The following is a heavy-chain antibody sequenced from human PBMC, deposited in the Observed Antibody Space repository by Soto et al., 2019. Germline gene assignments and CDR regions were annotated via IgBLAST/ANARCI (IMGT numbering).Heavy chain of an antibody. CDR2: MNTNSGNT. Sequence: ASVKVSCKASGYTFTSYDINWVRQATGQGLEWTGWMNTNSGNTGYAQKFQGRVTMTRNTSISTAYMELSSLRSEDTAVYYCARARTDEDFWSGYYPSGYYMDVWGKGTTVTVSS. CDR3: ARARTDEDFWSGYYPSGYYMDV. D-gene: IGHD3-3*01. CDR1: GYTFTSYD. V-gene: IGHV1-8*01. J-gene: IGHJ6*03.